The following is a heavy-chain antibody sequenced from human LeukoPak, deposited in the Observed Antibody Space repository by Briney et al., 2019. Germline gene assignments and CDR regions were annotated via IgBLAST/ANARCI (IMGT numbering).Heavy chain of an antibody. D-gene: IGHD6-19*01. CDR3: ARAGSHFEYSSGWN. CDR2: ISSSSYI. CDR1: GFTFSSYS. J-gene: IGHJ4*02. V-gene: IGHV3-21*01. Sequence: GGSLRLSCAASGFTFSSYSMNWVRQAPGKGLEWVSSISSSSYIYYADSVKGRFTISRDNAKNSLYLQMNSLRAEDTAVYYCARAGSHFEYSSGWNWGQGTLVTVPS.